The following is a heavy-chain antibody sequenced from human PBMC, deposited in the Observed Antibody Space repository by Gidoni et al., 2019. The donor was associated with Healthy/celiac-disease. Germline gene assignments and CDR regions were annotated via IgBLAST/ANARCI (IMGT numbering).Heavy chain of an antibody. Sequence: QVQLVQSGAEVKKPGASVKVSCKASGYTFTSYALHWVRQAPGQRLEWMGWINAGNGNTKYSQKFQGRVTITRYTSASTAYMELSSLRSEDTAVYYCARDGVGARGAFDIWGQGTMVTVSS. D-gene: IGHD1-26*01. CDR2: INAGNGNT. J-gene: IGHJ3*02. CDR3: ARDGVGARGAFDI. CDR1: GYTFTSYA. V-gene: IGHV1-3*01.